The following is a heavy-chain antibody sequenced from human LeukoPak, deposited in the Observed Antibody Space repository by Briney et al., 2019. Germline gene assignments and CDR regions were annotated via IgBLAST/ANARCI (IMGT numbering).Heavy chain of an antibody. CDR1: GLTFSRDW. J-gene: IGHJ1*01. V-gene: IGHV3-7*01. Sequence: GGSLRLSCEASGLTFSRDWMGWVRQAPGKGLEWVANIRQDGGETYYGDSVKGRFIISRDNAKNSLFLQMNRLRAEDTAVYYCATYSSLNTREFQYWDQGTLVTVSP. D-gene: IGHD3-22*01. CDR2: IRQDGGET. CDR3: ATYSSLNTREFQY.